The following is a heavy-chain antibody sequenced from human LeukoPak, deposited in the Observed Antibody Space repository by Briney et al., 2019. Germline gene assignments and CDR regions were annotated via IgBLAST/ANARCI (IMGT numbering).Heavy chain of an antibody. CDR3: ARRPQLASQTYIRRYYFDY. D-gene: IGHD1-1*01. CDR2: ISSSSSTI. J-gene: IGHJ4*02. CDR1: GFTLSIYS. Sequence: PGGSLRLSCAASGFTLSIYSMNWVPQSAGKGLEWVSYISSSSSTIYYADSVKGRFTISRDNAKNSLYLQMNSLRAEDTAVYYCARRPQLASQTYIRRYYFDYWGQGTLVTVSS. V-gene: IGHV3-48*01.